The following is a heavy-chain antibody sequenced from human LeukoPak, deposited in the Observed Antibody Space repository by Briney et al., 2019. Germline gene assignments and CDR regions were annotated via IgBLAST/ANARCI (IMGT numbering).Heavy chain of an antibody. V-gene: IGHV3-21*01. J-gene: IGHJ4*02. CDR1: GFTVSNNG. CDR3: ARDRLQFCDY. Sequence: GGSLRLSCVASGFTVSNNGLSWFRQAPGKRLEWVSSISSSSSYIYYADSVKGRFTISRDNAKNSLYLQMNSLRAEDTAVYYCARDRLQFCDYWGQGTLVTVSS. D-gene: IGHD4-11*01. CDR2: ISSSSSYI.